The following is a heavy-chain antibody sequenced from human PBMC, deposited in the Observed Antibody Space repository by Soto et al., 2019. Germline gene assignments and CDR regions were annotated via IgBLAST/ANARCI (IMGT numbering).Heavy chain of an antibody. CDR2: INGGNGNT. Sequence: QVQLVQSGAEVKKPGASVKVSCKASGYTFTNSAIHWVRQAPGQRLEWMGWINGGNGNTKYSQKFQGRVTITRDTSANTAYMELSSLGSEDTAVYYCAKEISGSYYYYFDFWGQGTLVTVSS. CDR3: AKEISGSYYYYFDF. CDR1: GYTFTNSA. D-gene: IGHD1-26*01. J-gene: IGHJ4*02. V-gene: IGHV1-3*01.